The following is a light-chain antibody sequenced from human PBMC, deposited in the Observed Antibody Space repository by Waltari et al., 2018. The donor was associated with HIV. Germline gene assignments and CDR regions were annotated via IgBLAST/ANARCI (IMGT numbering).Light chain of an antibody. Sequence: QSALTQPRSVSGSPGQSVTISCTGTSSDVGGYNYVSWYQQHPGKAPKLMIYDVSKRPSGVPDRLSGSKSGNTASLTISGLQAEDEADYYCCSYAGSYPHVVFGGGTKLTVL. J-gene: IGLJ2*01. V-gene: IGLV2-11*01. CDR1: SSDVGGYNY. CDR2: DVS. CDR3: CSYAGSYPHVV.